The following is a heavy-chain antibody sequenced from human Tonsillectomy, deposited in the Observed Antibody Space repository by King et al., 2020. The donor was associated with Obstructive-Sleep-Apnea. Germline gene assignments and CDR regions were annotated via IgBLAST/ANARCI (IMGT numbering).Heavy chain of an antibody. CDR3: ARGAF. Sequence: DVQLVESGGGLGQPGGFLRLSCVASGFTFSIHWLSCVRQAPGKGLEFGANINQDGSEKNYVDSVRGRFTISRDNAEKSLYLQMNSLRADDTAVYYCARGAFWGQGTLVAVSS. J-gene: IGHJ4*02. V-gene: IGHV3-7*01. CDR1: GFTFSIHW. CDR2: INQDGSEK.